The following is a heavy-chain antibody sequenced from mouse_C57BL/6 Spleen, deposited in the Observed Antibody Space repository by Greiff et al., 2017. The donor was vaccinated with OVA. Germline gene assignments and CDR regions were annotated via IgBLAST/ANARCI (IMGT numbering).Heavy chain of an antibody. CDR3: ARPPGSCLDY. CDR1: GYTFTSYW. J-gene: IGHJ2*01. Sequence: VQLQQPGAELVKPGASVKLSCKASGYTFTSYWMHWVKQRPGQGLEWIGMIHPTSGSTNYNEKIKSEATLTVNKSCSTAYMQLSSLTSEYSAVYCGARPPGSCLDYWGQGTTLTVSS. D-gene: IGHD1-2*01. V-gene: IGHV1-64*01. CDR2: IHPTSGST.